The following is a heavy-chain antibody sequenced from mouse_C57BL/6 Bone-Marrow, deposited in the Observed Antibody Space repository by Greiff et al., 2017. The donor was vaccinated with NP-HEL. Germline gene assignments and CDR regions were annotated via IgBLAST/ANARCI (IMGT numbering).Heavy chain of an antibody. CDR1: GYTFTSYG. J-gene: IGHJ2*01. CDR3: ARSGIYYYGSSYVFYYFDY. Sequence: VQLQQSGAELARPGASVKLSCKASGYTFTSYGISWVKQRTGQGLEWIGEIYPRSGNNYYNEKFKGKATLTADKSSSTAYMELRSLTSEDSAVYFCARSGIYYYGSSYVFYYFDYWGQGTTLTVSS. D-gene: IGHD1-1*01. CDR2: IYPRSGNN. V-gene: IGHV1-81*01.